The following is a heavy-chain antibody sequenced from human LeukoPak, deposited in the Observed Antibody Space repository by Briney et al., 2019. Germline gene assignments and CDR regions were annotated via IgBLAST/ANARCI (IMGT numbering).Heavy chain of an antibody. Sequence: PGGSLRLSCTASGFTFSSYSMNWVRQAPGKGLEWVSSISSSSSYIYYADSVKGRFTISRDNAKNSLYLQMNSLRAEDTAVYYCARVRLSGDYDFDYWGQGTLVTVSS. J-gene: IGHJ4*02. CDR2: ISSSSSYI. D-gene: IGHD4-17*01. V-gene: IGHV3-21*01. CDR1: GFTFSSYS. CDR3: ARVRLSGDYDFDY.